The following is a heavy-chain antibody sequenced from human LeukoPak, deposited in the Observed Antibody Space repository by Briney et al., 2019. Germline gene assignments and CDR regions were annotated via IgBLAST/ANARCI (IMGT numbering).Heavy chain of an antibody. Sequence: PGRSLRLSCAASGFTFSSYGMHWVRQAPGKGLEWVAVIWYDGSNKYYADSVKGRFTISRDNSKNTLYLQMNSLRAEDTAVYYCASLNADYYGSGSYEDYWGQGTLVTVSS. CDR1: GFTFSSYG. D-gene: IGHD3-10*01. CDR3: ASLNADYYGSGSYEDY. CDR2: IWYDGSNK. V-gene: IGHV3-33*01. J-gene: IGHJ4*02.